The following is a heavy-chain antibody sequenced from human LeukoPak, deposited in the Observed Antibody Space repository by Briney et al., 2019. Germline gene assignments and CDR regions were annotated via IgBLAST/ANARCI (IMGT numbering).Heavy chain of an antibody. D-gene: IGHD2/OR15-2a*01. Sequence: GGSLRLSCAASGFTVSSNYMSWVRQAPGKGLEWVSVIYSGGSTYYADSVKGRFTISRDNSKNTLYLQMNSPRAEDTAVYYCARSSFPTFPLFDYWGQGTLVTVSS. V-gene: IGHV3-66*02. CDR1: GFTVSSNY. CDR3: ARSSFPTFPLFDY. J-gene: IGHJ4*02. CDR2: IYSGGST.